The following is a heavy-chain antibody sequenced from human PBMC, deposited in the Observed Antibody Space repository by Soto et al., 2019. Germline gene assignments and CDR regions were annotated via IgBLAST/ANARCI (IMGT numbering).Heavy chain of an antibody. V-gene: IGHV4-39*01. D-gene: IGHD2-8*01. CDR3: ARHMYCTNGVCYLLPSFYYYYYYMEV. Sequence: SETLSLTCTVSGGSISSSSYYWGWIRQPPGKGLEWIGSIYYSGSTYYNPSLKSRVTISVDTSKNQFSLKLSSVTAADTAVYYCARHMYCTNGVCYLLPSFYYYYYYMEVRGKGTTVTVFS. J-gene: IGHJ6*03. CDR2: IYYSGST. CDR1: GGSISSSSYY.